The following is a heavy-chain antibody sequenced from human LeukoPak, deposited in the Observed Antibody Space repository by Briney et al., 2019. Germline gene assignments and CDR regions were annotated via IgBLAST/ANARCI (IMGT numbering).Heavy chain of an antibody. V-gene: IGHV3-9*01. J-gene: IGHJ4*02. CDR3: AKDIAAAAFYYFDY. CDR1: GFTFDDYA. Sequence: GGSLRLSCAASGFTFDDYAMHWVRQTPGKGLEWVSGISWSSGSIGYADSVKGRFTISRDNAKNSLYLQMNSLRGEDTALYYCAKDIAAAAFYYFDYWGQGTLVTVSS. CDR2: ISWSSGSI. D-gene: IGHD6-13*01.